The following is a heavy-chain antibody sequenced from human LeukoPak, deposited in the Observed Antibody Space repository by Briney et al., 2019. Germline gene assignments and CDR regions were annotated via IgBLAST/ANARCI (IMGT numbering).Heavy chain of an antibody. Sequence: GGSLRLSCAASGFTFSNAWMSWVRQAPGKGLEWVGRIKSKTDGGTTDYAAPVKGRFTISRDDSKNTLYLQMNSLKTEDTAVYYCTTYDFWSGYPDYWGQGTLVTVSS. CDR2: IKSKTDGGTT. J-gene: IGHJ4*02. CDR1: GFTFSNAW. CDR3: TTYDFWSGYPDY. D-gene: IGHD3-3*01. V-gene: IGHV3-15*01.